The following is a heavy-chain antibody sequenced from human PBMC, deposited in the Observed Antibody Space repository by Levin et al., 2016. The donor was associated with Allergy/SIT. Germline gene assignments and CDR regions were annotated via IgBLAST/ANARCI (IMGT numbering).Heavy chain of an antibody. CDR3: AKDAMAPNYYFDY. Sequence: GESLKISCAVFGFTVGSGYMSWVRQAPGKGLEWVSVVYSDGTTYYADSVKGRFTISRDISKNTLYLQMNSLRGEDAAIYYCAKDAMAPNYYFDYWGQGTLVTVSS. J-gene: IGHJ4*02. D-gene: IGHD5-18*01. V-gene: IGHV3-53*01. CDR1: GFTVGSGY. CDR2: VYSDGTT.